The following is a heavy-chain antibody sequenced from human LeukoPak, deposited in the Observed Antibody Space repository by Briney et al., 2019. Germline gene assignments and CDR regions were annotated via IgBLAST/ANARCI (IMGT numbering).Heavy chain of an antibody. V-gene: IGHV4-4*07. D-gene: IGHD3-22*01. J-gene: IGHJ4*02. CDR1: GGSISSYY. CDR2: IYTSGST. CDR3: ARDAFRYYYDSSGYYGDFDY. Sequence: SETLSLTCTVSGGSISSYYWSWIQQPAGKGLEWIGRIYTSGSTNYNPSLKSRVTMSVDTSKNQFSLKLSSVTAADTAVYYCARDAFRYYYDSSGYYGDFDYWGQGTLVTVSS.